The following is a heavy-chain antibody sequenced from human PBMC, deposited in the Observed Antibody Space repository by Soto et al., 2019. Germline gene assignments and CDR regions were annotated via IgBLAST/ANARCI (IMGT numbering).Heavy chain of an antibody. CDR2: IIPILGIA. V-gene: IGHV1-69*02. D-gene: IGHD6-13*01. CDR1: GGTFSSYT. Sequence: QVQLVQSGAEVKKPGSSVKVSCKASGGTFSSYTISWVRQAPGQGLEWMGRIIPILGIANYAQKFQGRVTITADKSTSTAYMELSSLRSEDTAVYYCAPRRDPFYSSSWYFGGSWGQGTLVTVSS. J-gene: IGHJ4*02. CDR3: APRRDPFYSSSWYFGGS.